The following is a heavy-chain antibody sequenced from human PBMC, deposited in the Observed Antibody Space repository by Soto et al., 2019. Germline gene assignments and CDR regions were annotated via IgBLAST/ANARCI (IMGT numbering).Heavy chain of an antibody. V-gene: IGHV2-5*01. CDR2: IFLNYDK. CDR3: AHSWSRSSWAPNWFDP. J-gene: IGHJ5*02. CDR1: GFSLSTTRLG. Sequence: PPQTLTLTCTCSGFSLSTTRLGVGCIRHAPGTALAWLALIFLNYDKSSTPSLKSRLTITKDTSKNQVVLTMANRDPVDTATYFCAHSWSRSSWAPNWFDPWGQGALVTVSS. D-gene: IGHD3-3*01.